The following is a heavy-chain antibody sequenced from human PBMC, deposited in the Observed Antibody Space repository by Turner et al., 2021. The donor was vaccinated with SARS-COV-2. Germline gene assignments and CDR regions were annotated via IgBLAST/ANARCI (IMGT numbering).Heavy chain of an antibody. CDR3: AQHEYDDSSFDY. CDR2: IYPGDSDT. V-gene: IGHV5-51*01. J-gene: IGHJ4*02. CDR1: GYRFSSNW. D-gene: IGHD4-17*01. Sequence: EVQLVQSGAEVKKPGESLKISCTGSGYRFSSNWISWMRQMPGKGLEWMGSIYPGDSDTRYKPSFEGHVFISADKSINTAYLQWSRLRASDTAIYYCAQHEYDDSSFDYWGQGAQVNVSS.